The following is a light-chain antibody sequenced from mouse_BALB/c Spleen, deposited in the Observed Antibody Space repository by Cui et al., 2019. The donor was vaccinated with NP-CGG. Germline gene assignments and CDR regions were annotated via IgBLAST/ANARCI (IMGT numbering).Light chain of an antibody. J-gene: IGLJ1*01. CDR1: TGAVTTSNY. Sequence: QAVVTQESVLTTSPGETVTLTCRSRTGAVTTSNYANWVQEKPDHLFTGLVGGTNNRVPGVPARFSGSLIGDKAALTITGAQTEDEAIYFCALWYSNHWVFGGGTKLTVL. CDR2: GTN. CDR3: ALWYSNHWV. V-gene: IGLV1*01.